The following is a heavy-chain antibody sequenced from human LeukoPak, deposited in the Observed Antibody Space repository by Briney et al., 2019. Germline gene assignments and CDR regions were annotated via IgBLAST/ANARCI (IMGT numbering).Heavy chain of an antibody. CDR1: GGSISSYY. CDR3: ARTHSGTYYGFDY. CDR2: IHYSGST. V-gene: IGHV4-59*08. D-gene: IGHD1-26*01. J-gene: IGHJ4*02. Sequence: SETLSLTCTVSGGSISSYYWTWIRQPPGKGLEWIGYIHYSGSTNYNPSLMSRVTISVDMSKNQVSLKLSSVTAADTAVYYCARTHSGTYYGFDYWGQGALVTVSS.